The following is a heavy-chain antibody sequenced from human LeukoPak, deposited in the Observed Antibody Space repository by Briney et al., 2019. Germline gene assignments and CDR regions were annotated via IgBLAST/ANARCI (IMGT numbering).Heavy chain of an antibody. V-gene: IGHV3-53*01. CDR1: GFTFSSYA. J-gene: IGHJ4*02. CDR3: ARGQGD. Sequence: GGSLRLSCAASGFTFSSYAMSWVRQAPGKGLEWVSVIYTGGSTSYAASVRGRFTISRDNSKNTVYLQMNSLRAEDTAIYYCARGQGDWGQGTLVTVSS. CDR2: IYTGGST.